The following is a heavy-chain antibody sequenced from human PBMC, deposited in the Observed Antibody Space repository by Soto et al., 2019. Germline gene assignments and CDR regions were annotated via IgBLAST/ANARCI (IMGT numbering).Heavy chain of an antibody. Sequence: QVQLVESGGGVVQPGRSLKLSCAASGFTFSNYGMHWVRQAPGKGLEWVALMSHDGSSVHYADSVKGRFTISRDNSKNTLYLQMNSLRAEDAAVYYCASGQCGTNCYYLDHWGQGTLVTVSS. J-gene: IGHJ4*02. CDR2: MSHDGSSV. CDR1: GFTFSNYG. CDR3: ASGQCGTNCYYLDH. V-gene: IGHV3-30*03. D-gene: IGHD2-8*01.